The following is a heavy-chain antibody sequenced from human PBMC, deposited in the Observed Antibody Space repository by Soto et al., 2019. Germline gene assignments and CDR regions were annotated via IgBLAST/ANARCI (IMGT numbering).Heavy chain of an antibody. D-gene: IGHD5-18*01. J-gene: IGHJ2*01. Sequence: SEILSLTCTVSGGSISSYYWSWIRQPPGKGLEWIGYIYYSGSTNYNPSLKSRVTISVDTSKNQFSLKLSSVTAADTAVYYCARDIERGYSYGSGWYFDLWGRGTLVPVSS. CDR3: ARDIERGYSYGSGWYFDL. V-gene: IGHV4-59*01. CDR1: GGSISSYY. CDR2: IYYSGST.